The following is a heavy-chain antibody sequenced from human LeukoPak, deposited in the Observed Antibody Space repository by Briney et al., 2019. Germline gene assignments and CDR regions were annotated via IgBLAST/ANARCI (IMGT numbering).Heavy chain of an antibody. D-gene: IGHD4-17*01. CDR1: GFTFSSYA. CDR3: ARARLHDYGDYIFDY. Sequence: TGGSLRLSCAASGFTFSSYAMHWVRQAPGKGLEWVAVISYDGSNKYYADSVKGRFTISRDNSKNTLYLQMNSLRAEDTAVYYCARARLHDYGDYIFDYWGQGILVTVSS. J-gene: IGHJ4*02. CDR2: ISYDGSNK. V-gene: IGHV3-30*04.